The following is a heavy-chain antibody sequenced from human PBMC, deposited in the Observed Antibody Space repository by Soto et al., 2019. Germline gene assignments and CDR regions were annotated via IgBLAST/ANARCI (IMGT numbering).Heavy chain of an antibody. D-gene: IGHD6-6*01. Sequence: EVQLVQSGAEVKKPGESLRISCNVSGYSFTNYWISWVRQMPGKGLEWMGRVDPSDSYPHYSPSFQGHVTISTDKSINTAYLQWSSLKTSDTAIYYCARHSSFSSSANYFDPWGQGTLVIVSS. V-gene: IGHV5-10-1*03. CDR2: VDPSDSYP. CDR3: ARHSSFSSSANYFDP. J-gene: IGHJ5*02. CDR1: GYSFTNYW.